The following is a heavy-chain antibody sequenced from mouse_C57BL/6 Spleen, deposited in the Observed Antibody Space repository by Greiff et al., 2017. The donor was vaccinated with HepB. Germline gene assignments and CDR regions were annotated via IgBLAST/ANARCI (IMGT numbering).Heavy chain of an antibody. CDR3: ARRCPYDDGWFAY. J-gene: IGHJ3*01. CDR1: GYTFTSYW. Sequence: QVQLQQSGAELVKPGASVKLSCKASGYTFTSYWMHWVKQRPGQGLEWIGMIHPNSGSTNYNEKFKSKATLTVDKSSSTAYMQLSSLTSEDSAVYYCARRCPYDDGWFAYWGQGTLVTVSA. CDR2: IHPNSGST. D-gene: IGHD2-12*01. V-gene: IGHV1-64*01.